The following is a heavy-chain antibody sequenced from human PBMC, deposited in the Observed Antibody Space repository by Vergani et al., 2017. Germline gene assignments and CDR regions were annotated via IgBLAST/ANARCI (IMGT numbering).Heavy chain of an antibody. CDR3: AREGFYDDVWGSYRLRGGYYIDC. CDR1: GYTFTSYA. D-gene: IGHD3-16*02. J-gene: IGHJ4*02. CDR2: INAGNGNT. V-gene: IGHV1-3*01. Sequence: QVQLVQSGAEVKKPGASVKVSCKASGYTFTSYAMHWVRQAPGQRLEWMGWINAGNGNTKYAQKFQGRVTITRDTSASTAYMELGSLRSEDTAVYYCAREGFYDDVWGSYRLRGGYYIDCWGQGTLVTVSS.